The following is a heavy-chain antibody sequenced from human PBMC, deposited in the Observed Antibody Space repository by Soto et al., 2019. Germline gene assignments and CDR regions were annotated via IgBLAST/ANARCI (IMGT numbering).Heavy chain of an antibody. Sequence: PGEALKSSCKGSEYSFNTYWIGWLRQMPGKGLEWMGIIYPADSDTRYSPSFQGQVTMSADKSISTAYLQWSSLKASDTATYYCARGSPSYSYHYIDVWGKGTTVTVSS. J-gene: IGHJ6*03. CDR3: ARGSPSYSYHYIDV. CDR2: IYPADSDT. V-gene: IGHV5-51*01. CDR1: EYSFNTYW. D-gene: IGHD3-10*01.